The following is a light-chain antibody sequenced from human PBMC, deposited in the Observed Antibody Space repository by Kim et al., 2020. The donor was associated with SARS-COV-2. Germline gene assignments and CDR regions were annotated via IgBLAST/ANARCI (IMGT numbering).Light chain of an antibody. CDR2: GAS. CDR3: QHYDNWPPYT. V-gene: IGKV3-15*01. Sequence: VSPGERATLSYRASQSVGSNVAWFQQKLGQAPRLLIYGASTRATDTPPRFSGSGSETEFTLTITSLQSEDFAVYFCQHYDNWPPYTFGQGTKLEI. CDR1: QSVGSN. J-gene: IGKJ2*01.